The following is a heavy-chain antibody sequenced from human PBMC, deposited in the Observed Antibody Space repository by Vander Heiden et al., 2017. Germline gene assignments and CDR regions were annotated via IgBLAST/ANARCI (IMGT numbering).Heavy chain of an antibody. CDR3: AKDLGVYDLNYGMDV. V-gene: IGHV3-9*01. J-gene: IGHJ6*02. Sequence: EVQLVESGGGLVQPGRSLRLSCAASGFTFDDYAMHWVRQAPGKGLEWVSGISWNSGSIGYADSVKGRFTISRDNAKNSLYLQMNSLRAEDTALYYCAKDLGVYDLNYGMDVWGQGTTVTVSS. CDR2: ISWNSGSI. D-gene: IGHD2-8*02. CDR1: GFTFDDYA.